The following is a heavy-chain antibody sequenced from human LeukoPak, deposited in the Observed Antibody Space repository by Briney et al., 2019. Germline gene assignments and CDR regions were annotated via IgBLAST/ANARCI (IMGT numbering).Heavy chain of an antibody. CDR3: ARGLVTTGYFDY. J-gene: IGHJ4*02. CDR1: GFSFSSYE. D-gene: IGHD3/OR15-3a*01. Sequence: GGSLRLSCTASGFSFSSYEMNWVRQAPGKGLEWISYISASGTLTHYADSVEGRFTISRDNAKNSLFLQMNSLRAEDTAVYYCARGLVTTGYFDYWGQGTLVTVSS. V-gene: IGHV3-48*03. CDR2: ISASGTLT.